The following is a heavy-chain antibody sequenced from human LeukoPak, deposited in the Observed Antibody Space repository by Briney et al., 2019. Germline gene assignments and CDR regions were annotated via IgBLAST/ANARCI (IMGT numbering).Heavy chain of an antibody. CDR1: GFTVSSNY. D-gene: IGHD3-3*01. V-gene: IGHV3-66*01. Sequence: GGSLRLSCAASGFTVSSNYMSWVRQAPGKGLEWVSVIYSGGSTYYADSVKGRFTISRDNSKNTLYLQMNSLRAEDTAVYYCARDPATPFDFWSGYYPQYMDVWGQGTTVTVSS. CDR3: ARDPATPFDFWSGYYPQYMDV. CDR2: IYSGGST. J-gene: IGHJ6*02.